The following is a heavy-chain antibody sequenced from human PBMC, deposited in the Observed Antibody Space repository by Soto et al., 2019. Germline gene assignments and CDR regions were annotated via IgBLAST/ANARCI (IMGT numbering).Heavy chain of an antibody. CDR2: ISSSSSYI. D-gene: IGHD6-13*01. CDR1: GFTFSSYS. J-gene: IGHJ3*02. CDR3: ARVEAAAMVGWASDI. Sequence: PGGSLRLSCAASGFTFSSYSMNWVRQAPGKGLEWVSSISSSSSYIYYADSVKGRFTISRDNAKNSLYLQMNSLRAEDTAVYYCARVEAAAMVGWASDIWGQGTMVTVSS. V-gene: IGHV3-21*01.